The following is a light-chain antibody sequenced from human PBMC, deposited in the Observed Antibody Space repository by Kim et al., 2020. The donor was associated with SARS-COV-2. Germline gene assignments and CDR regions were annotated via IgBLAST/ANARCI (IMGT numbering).Light chain of an antibody. J-gene: IGLJ2*01. CDR1: SSDVGGYNY. V-gene: IGLV2-14*04. CDR3: SSYTGSSTFE. CDR2: DVS. Sequence: QSITISCTGTSSDVGGYNYVSWYQQHPGKAPKLMIYDVSKRPSGVSNRFSGSKSGNTASLTISGLQAEDEADYYCSSYTGSSTFEFGGGTQLTVL.